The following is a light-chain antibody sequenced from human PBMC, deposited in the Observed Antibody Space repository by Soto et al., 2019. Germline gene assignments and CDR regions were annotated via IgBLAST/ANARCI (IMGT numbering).Light chain of an antibody. CDR1: SSNIGSKT. CDR3: AAWDDSLNGVV. CDR2: SDY. Sequence: QSVLTQPPSASGTPGQRVTISCSGSSSNIGSKTVNWYQQLPGTAPKLLIYSDYRQPSGVPDRFSGSKSGTSASLAISGLQSEDEADYYCAAWDDSLNGVVFGGGTKLTVL. J-gene: IGLJ2*01. V-gene: IGLV1-44*01.